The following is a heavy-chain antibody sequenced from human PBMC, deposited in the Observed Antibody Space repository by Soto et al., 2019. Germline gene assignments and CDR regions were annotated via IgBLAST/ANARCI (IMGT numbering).Heavy chain of an antibody. CDR3: ARVLGYIEGGYYYYGMDV. J-gene: IGHJ6*02. CDR2: TYYRSKWYN. CDR1: GDSVSNNSAA. D-gene: IGHD5-12*01. V-gene: IGHV6-1*01. Sequence: SQTLSLTCTISGDSVSNNSAAWNWIRQSPSRGLEWLGRTYYRSKWYNDYAVSVKSRITINPDTSKNQFSLQLNSVTPEDTAVYYCARVLGYIEGGYYYYGMDVWGQGTTVTVSS.